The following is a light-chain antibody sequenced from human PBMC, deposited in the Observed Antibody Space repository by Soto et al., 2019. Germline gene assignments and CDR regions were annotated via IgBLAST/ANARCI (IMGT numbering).Light chain of an antibody. V-gene: IGKV1-39*01. CDR3: QQGYSTPVT. CDR1: QSISRH. Sequence: DIHMTQSPSSLSPSVGDRGTLSCRASQSISRHLNWYQQKPGRAPRLLIYGSSNLQGGVPSRFSGSGSGTDFTLTISSLLPEDFATYYCQQGYSTPVTFGQGTRLEIK. J-gene: IGKJ5*01. CDR2: GSS.